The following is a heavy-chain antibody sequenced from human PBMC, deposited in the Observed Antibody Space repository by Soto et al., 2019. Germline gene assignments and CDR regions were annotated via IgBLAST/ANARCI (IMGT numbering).Heavy chain of an antibody. J-gene: IGHJ6*02. V-gene: IGHV4-59*08. CDR3: VGQAIDYLPGLAAV. CDR1: GGPNSSHN. Sequence: QVQLQQSGPRLVKPSETLSLTCTVSGGPNSSHNCCWIRQPPGRGLEWICYVYYNGDTAYNPSLRGRVTTSADTPTNNFVLTLNSEASADTAAYSCVGQAIDYLPGLAAVWGQGTTVSVSS. CDR2: VYYNGDT. D-gene: IGHD4-17*01.